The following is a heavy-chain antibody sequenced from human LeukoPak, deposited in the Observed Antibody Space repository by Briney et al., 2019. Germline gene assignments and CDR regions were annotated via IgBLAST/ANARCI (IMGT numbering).Heavy chain of an antibody. CDR2: ISYDGSNK. CDR1: GFTFSSYG. D-gene: IGHD6-13*01. V-gene: IGHV3-30*03. J-gene: IGHJ5*02. CDR3: ARGDKQLVFNRNKGGFDP. Sequence: GGSLRLSCAASGFTFSSYGMHWVRQAPGKGLEWVAVISYDGSNKYYADSVKGRFTISRDNSKNTLYLQMNSLRTEDTAVYYCARGDKQLVFNRNKGGFDPWGQGTLVTVSS.